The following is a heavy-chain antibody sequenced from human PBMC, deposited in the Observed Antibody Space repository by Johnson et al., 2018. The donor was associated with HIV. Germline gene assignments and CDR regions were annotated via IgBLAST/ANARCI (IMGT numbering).Heavy chain of an antibody. D-gene: IGHD7-27*01. CDR1: GFTFSSYA. V-gene: IGHV3-30*04. CDR3: ARDLDWGRQSGAFDI. CDR2: ISYDGSNK. J-gene: IGHJ3*02. Sequence: VQLVESGGGVVHPGRSLRLSCAASGFTFSSYAMHWVRQAPGKGLEWVAVISYDGSNKYYADSVKGRFTISRDNSKNTLFLQMNSLRAEDTALYYCARDLDWGRQSGAFDIWGQGTMVTVSS.